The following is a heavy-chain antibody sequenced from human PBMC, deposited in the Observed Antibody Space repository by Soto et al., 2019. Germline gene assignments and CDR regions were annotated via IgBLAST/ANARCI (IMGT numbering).Heavy chain of an antibody. CDR1: GFTFSSYS. CDR3: AREGDLSSLGLSNYYYGMDV. V-gene: IGHV3-21*01. D-gene: IGHD6-6*01. J-gene: IGHJ6*02. Sequence: TGGSLRLSCAASGFTFSSYSMNWVRQAPGKGLEWVSSISSSSSYIYYADSVKGRFTISRDNAKNSLYLQMNSLRAEDTAVYYCAREGDLSSLGLSNYYYGMDVWGQGTTVTVSS. CDR2: ISSSSSYI.